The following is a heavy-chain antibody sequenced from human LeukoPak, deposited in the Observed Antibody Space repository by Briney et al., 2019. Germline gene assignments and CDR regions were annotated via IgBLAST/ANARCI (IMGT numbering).Heavy chain of an antibody. CDR3: ARDRWGTTTYFDY. Sequence: GGSLRLSCAASGFTFSSYWMSWVRQAPGKGLEWVANIKQDGSDKSYVGSVKGRFTISRDSAKNSLYLQMSSLRAEDTAVYYCARDRWGTTTYFDYWGQGTLVIVSS. CDR2: IKQDGSDK. V-gene: IGHV3-7*01. J-gene: IGHJ4*02. CDR1: GFTFSSYW. D-gene: IGHD7-27*01.